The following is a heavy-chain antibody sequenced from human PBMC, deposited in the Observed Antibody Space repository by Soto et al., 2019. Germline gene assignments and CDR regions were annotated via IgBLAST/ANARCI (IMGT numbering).Heavy chain of an antibody. D-gene: IGHD3-10*01. CDR3: ARAKRDRTRVPAYGLDP. V-gene: IGHV1-8*01. CDR1: GYTFTSYD. CDR2: MNPNSGNT. Sequence: ASVKVSCKASGYTFTSYDINWVRQATGQGLEWMGWMNPNSGNTGYAQKFQGRVTMTRNTSISTAYMELSSLRSEDTATYYCARAKRDRTRVPAYGLDPWGKGTRVPGSS. J-gene: IGHJ5*02.